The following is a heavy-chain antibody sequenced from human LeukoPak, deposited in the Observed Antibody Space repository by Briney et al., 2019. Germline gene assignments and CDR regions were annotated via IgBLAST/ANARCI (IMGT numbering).Heavy chain of an antibody. Sequence: GGSLRLSCAASGFTFSSYAMTWVRQAPGKGLEWVSVIGGGGDTKYADSVKGRFTISRDNSKNTLYLQMNSLRAEDTAVYYCAKRLERGLFDYWGQGTLVTVSS. CDR3: AKRLERGLFDY. D-gene: IGHD1-1*01. CDR1: GFTFSSYA. J-gene: IGHJ4*02. CDR2: IGGGGDT. V-gene: IGHV3-23*01.